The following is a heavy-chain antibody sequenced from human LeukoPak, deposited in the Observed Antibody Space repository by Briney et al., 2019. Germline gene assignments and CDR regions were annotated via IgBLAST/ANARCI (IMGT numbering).Heavy chain of an antibody. CDR3: VRAPFKPRYCTTSSCYFLDY. V-gene: IGHV3-48*03. CDR2: ISSSGSTI. J-gene: IGHJ4*02. D-gene: IGHD2-2*01. CDR1: GSTFSSYE. Sequence: PGGSLRLSCAASGSTFSSYEMNWVRQAPGKGLEWVSYISSSGSTIYYADSVKGRFTISRDNAKNSLYLQMNSLRAEDTAVYYCVRAPFKPRYCTTSSCYFLDYWGQGTLVTVSS.